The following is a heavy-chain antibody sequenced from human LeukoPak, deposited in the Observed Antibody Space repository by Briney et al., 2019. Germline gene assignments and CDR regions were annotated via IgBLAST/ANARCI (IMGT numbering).Heavy chain of an antibody. CDR1: GYSISSGYL. Sequence: SETLSLTCAVSGYSISSGYLWGWIRQPPGKGLEWIGSISHSGSTYYNPSLKSRVTISVDTSKNQFSLNLSSVTAAGTAVYYCARASGDYLWRTFDIWGQGTMVTVSS. J-gene: IGHJ3*02. CDR3: ARASGDYLWRTFDI. CDR2: ISHSGST. V-gene: IGHV4-38-2*01. D-gene: IGHD4-17*01.